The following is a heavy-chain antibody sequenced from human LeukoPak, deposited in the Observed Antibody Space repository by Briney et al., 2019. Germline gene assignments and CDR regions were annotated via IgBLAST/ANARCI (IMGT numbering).Heavy chain of an antibody. V-gene: IGHV1-2*02. Sequence: ASVKVSCMASGYTFTGYYIHWVRQAPGQGLDWVGLANPNNGDTRYAQKFQGRVTMTRDTSVSTAYMELSKLTSDDTAVYYCARDSRVTNGDYWGQGTLVTVSS. J-gene: IGHJ4*02. D-gene: IGHD3-10*01. CDR1: GYTFTGYY. CDR2: ANPNNGDT. CDR3: ARDSRVTNGDY.